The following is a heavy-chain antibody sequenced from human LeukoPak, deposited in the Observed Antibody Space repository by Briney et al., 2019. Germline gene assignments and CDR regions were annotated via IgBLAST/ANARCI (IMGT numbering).Heavy chain of an antibody. CDR1: GYTFTSYS. Sequence: GASVKVSCKASGYTFTSYSFSWVRQAPGQGLEWMGWISAYNANTDCAQKVQGRVTMTTDTSTSTAYMELRSLRSDDTAMYYCVRDRYCSSSSCNPAARGYFLYWGQGTLVTVSS. CDR3: VRDRYCSSSSCNPAARGYFLY. J-gene: IGHJ1*01. CDR2: ISAYNANT. D-gene: IGHD2-2*01. V-gene: IGHV1-18*01.